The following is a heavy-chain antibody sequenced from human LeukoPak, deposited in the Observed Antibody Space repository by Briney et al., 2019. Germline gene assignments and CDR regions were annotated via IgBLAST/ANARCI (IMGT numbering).Heavy chain of an antibody. J-gene: IGHJ4*02. Sequence: SETLSLTCTVSGASVSSAGYYWSWIRQPPGGGLEWIGYIYYISNTNYNPSLKSRVTMSVDPSKNQFSLKLNSVTAADTAVYYCARTQSQSGSYRYYFGYWGQGTLVTVSS. V-gene: IGHV4-61*08. D-gene: IGHD1-26*01. CDR2: IYYISNT. CDR3: ARTQSQSGSYRYYFGY. CDR1: GASVSSAGYY.